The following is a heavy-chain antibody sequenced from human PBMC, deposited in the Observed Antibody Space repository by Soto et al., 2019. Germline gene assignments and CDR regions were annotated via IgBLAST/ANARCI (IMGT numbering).Heavy chain of an antibody. CDR3: ARSGVYSGSYSPLDY. J-gene: IGHJ4*02. CDR1: GYTFTSYG. D-gene: IGHD1-26*01. Sequence: QVQLVQSGAEVKKPGASVKVSCKASGYTFTSYGISWVRQAPGQGLEWMGWISAYNGNTNHTQKLQGRVTMTPDTSTSTAYMELRSLRSDDTAVYYCARSGVYSGSYSPLDYWVQGTLVTVSS. V-gene: IGHV1-18*04. CDR2: ISAYNGNT.